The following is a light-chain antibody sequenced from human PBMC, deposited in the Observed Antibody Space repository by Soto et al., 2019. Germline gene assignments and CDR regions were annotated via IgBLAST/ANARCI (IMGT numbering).Light chain of an antibody. CDR1: QSISSW. V-gene: IGKV1-5*03. Sequence: DIQMTQSPSTLSASVGDRVTITCRASQSISSWLAWYQQKPGKAPKLLIYKASSLESGVPSRFSASASGTDFTLTISSLQREDFATYFCQQSYDTPWTFGQGTKVDIK. CDR3: QQSYDTPWT. J-gene: IGKJ1*01. CDR2: KAS.